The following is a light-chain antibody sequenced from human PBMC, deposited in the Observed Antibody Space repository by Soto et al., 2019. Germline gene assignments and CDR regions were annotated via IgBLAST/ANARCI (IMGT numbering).Light chain of an antibody. CDR2: EVS. CDR3: SSFASNKDVV. J-gene: IGLJ2*01. CDR1: SSDVGGYNY. Sequence: QSVLTQPASVSGSPGQSITISCTGTSSDVGGYNYVSWYQQHPGKAPILMIYEVSNRPSGVSNRFSGSKSGNTASLTISGLQADDEAVYFCSSFASNKDVVFGGGTKLTVL. V-gene: IGLV2-14*01.